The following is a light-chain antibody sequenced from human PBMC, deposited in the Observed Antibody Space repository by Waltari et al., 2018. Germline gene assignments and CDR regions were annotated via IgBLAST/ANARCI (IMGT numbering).Light chain of an antibody. J-gene: IGKJ2*01. CDR2: AAS. Sequence: IQMTQSLSSLSASVGDRVTITCRASQSISSYLHWYQQKPGKAPKLLIYAASSLESGVPSRFSGSGSGTDFTLTISSLQPEDFATYYCQQSYSTPYTFGQGTKLEIK. CDR3: QQSYSTPYT. CDR1: QSISSY. V-gene: IGKV1-39*01.